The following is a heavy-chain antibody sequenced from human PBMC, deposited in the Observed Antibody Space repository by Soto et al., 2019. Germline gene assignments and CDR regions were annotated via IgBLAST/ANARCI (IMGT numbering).Heavy chain of an antibody. Sequence: SETVSLTCTVSGGSISSGGYYWSWIRQHPGKGLEWIGYIYYSGSTYYNPSLKSRVTISVDTSKNQFSLKLSSVTAADTAVYYCARVPSGDYDYWSGGTYYYYYMDVWGKGTTVT. CDR3: ARVPSGDYDYWSGGTYYYYYMDV. V-gene: IGHV4-31*03. CDR1: GGSISSGGYY. J-gene: IGHJ6*03. CDR2: IYYSGST. D-gene: IGHD3-3*01.